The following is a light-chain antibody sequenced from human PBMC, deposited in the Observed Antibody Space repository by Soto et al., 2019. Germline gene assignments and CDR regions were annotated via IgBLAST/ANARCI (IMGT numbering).Light chain of an antibody. CDR2: AAS. Sequence: EIVLTQSPGTLSLSPGERATLSCRASQSVSSYYLAWYQQKPGQAPRLLIYAASSRATGIPDRFSGGGSGTDFTLTISRLEPEDFATYYCQQYYSYPYTFGQGTKLEIK. V-gene: IGKV3-20*01. CDR1: QSVSSYY. CDR3: QQYYSYPYT. J-gene: IGKJ2*01.